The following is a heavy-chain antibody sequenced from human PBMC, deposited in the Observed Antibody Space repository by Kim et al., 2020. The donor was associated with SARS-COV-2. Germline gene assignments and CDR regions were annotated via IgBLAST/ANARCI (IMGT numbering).Heavy chain of an antibody. V-gene: IGHV3-15*01. CDR2: IKSKTDGGTT. CDR1: GFTFSNAW. CDR3: TTENWSYGIPFDY. D-gene: IGHD5-18*01. Sequence: GGSLRLSCAASGFTFSNAWMSWVRQAPGKGLEWVGRIKSKTDGGTTDYAAPVKGRFTISRDDSKNTLYLQMNSLKTEDTAVYYCTTENWSYGIPFDYWGQGTLVTISA. J-gene: IGHJ4*02.